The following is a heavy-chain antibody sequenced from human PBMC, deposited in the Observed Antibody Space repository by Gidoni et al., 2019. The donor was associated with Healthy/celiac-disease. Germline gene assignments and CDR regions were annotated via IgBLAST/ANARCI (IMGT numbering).Heavy chain of an antibody. Sequence: EVQLVESGGGLVQPGRSLRSSCAAAGYTFDDYAMPWVRQAPGKGLEWVSGISWNSGSIGYADSVKGRFTISRDNAKNSLYLQMNSLRAEDTALYYCAKDGNYDSSGFSVDWGQGTLVTVSS. D-gene: IGHD3-22*01. J-gene: IGHJ4*02. CDR1: GYTFDDYA. CDR2: ISWNSGSI. CDR3: AKDGNYDSSGFSVD. V-gene: IGHV3-9*01.